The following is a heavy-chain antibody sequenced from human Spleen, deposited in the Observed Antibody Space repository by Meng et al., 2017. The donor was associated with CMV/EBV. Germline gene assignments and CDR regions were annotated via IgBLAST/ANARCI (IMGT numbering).Heavy chain of an antibody. J-gene: IGHJ4*02. Sequence: SCKGSVYNFNNYWIGWVRRMPGKGMEWMEIMFPSDSDTRYSPSVQGQVTISADKSINTAYLQWSSLKASDTAIYFCARADSWGCLDSWGQGTLVTVSS. V-gene: IGHV5-51*01. CDR3: ARADSWGCLDS. CDR2: MFPSDSDT. CDR1: VYNFNNYW. D-gene: IGHD2-8*02.